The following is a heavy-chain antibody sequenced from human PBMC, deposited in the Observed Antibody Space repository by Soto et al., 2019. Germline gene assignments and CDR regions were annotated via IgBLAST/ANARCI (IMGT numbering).Heavy chain of an antibody. V-gene: IGHV5-10-1*01. Sequence: GESLKISCQASGYSFTAYWIAWVRQMPGKGLEWMATIDPSDSYVDYSPSFRGHVTFSVDRSITTVYLQWNSLKASDSAMYFCTRRASSSFYHFDFWGQGALVTVSS. D-gene: IGHD2-2*01. CDR3: TRRASSSFYHFDF. CDR2: IDPSDSYV. J-gene: IGHJ4*02. CDR1: GYSFTAYW.